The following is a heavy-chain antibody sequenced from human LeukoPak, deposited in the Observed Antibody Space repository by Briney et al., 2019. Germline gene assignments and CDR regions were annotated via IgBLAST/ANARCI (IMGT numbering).Heavy chain of an antibody. V-gene: IGHV3-74*01. Sequence: QTGGSLRLSCAASGFTFSSYWMHWVRQAPGKGLVWVSRINSDGSSTSYADSVKGRFTISRDNSKNTLYLQMNSLRAEDTAVYYCARDYNYYDILTGYYNHGAFDIWGQGTMVTVSS. D-gene: IGHD3-9*01. CDR2: INSDGSST. CDR1: GFTFSSYW. J-gene: IGHJ3*02. CDR3: ARDYNYYDILTGYYNHGAFDI.